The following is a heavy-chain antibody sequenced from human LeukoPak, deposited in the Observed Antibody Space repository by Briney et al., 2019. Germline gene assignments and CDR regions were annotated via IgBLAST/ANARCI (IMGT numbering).Heavy chain of an antibody. CDR2: ISGSGGST. J-gene: IGHJ4*02. CDR3: AKAGDSWGTVTTDYFDY. V-gene: IGHV3-23*01. Sequence: PGGSLRLSCAASGFTFSSYAMNWVRQAPGKGLEWVSTISGSGGSTYHADSVKGRFTISRDNSKNTLYLQMNSPRAEDTAVYYCAKAGDSWGTVTTDYFDYWGQGTLVTVSS. CDR1: GFTFSSYA. D-gene: IGHD4-17*01.